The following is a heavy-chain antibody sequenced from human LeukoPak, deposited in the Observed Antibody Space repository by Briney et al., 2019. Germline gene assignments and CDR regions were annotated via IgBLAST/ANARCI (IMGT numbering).Heavy chain of an antibody. Sequence: GGALRLSSAESVFTFWGYGMHGVRPALGGGVEWGAVIWYDGSNKYYADSVKGRFTISRDNSKNTLHLQMNSLRAEDTAVYYCARDSAMVRGVKIDQWGQGTLVTVSS. CDR2: IWYDGSNK. D-gene: IGHD3-10*01. CDR3: ARDSAMVRGVKIDQ. V-gene: IGHV3-33*01. CDR1: VFTFWGYG. J-gene: IGHJ4*02.